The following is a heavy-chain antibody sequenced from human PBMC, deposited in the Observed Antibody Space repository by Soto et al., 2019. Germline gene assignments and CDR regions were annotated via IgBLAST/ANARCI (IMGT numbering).Heavy chain of an antibody. J-gene: IGHJ5*02. Sequence: PGGSLRLSCAASGFTFSSYAMSWVRQAPGKGLEWVSAISGSGGSTYYADSVKGRFTISRDNSKNTLYLQMNSLRAEDTAVYYCAKDFRRYSYGKDGTWFDPWGQGTLVTVSS. V-gene: IGHV3-23*01. CDR3: AKDFRRYSYGKDGTWFDP. CDR2: ISGSGGST. D-gene: IGHD5-18*01. CDR1: GFTFSSYA.